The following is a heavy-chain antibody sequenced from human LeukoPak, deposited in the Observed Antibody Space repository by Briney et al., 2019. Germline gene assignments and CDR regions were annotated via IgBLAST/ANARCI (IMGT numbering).Heavy chain of an antibody. V-gene: IGHV3-21*01. CDR1: GFTFSSYT. CDR2: ISSSSSYI. Sequence: KPGGSLRLSCAASGFTFSSYTMNWVRQAPGKGLEWVSSISSSSSYIYYADSVKGRFTISRDNAENSLYLQMNSLRAEDTAVYYCAKIAGTTGDDYWGQGTLVTVSS. D-gene: IGHD1-14*01. J-gene: IGHJ4*02. CDR3: AKIAGTTGDDY.